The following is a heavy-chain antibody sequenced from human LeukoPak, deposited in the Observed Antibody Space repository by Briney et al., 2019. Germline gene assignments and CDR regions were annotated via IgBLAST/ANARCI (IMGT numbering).Heavy chain of an antibody. V-gene: IGHV4-38-2*02. D-gene: IGHD2-2*01. CDR2: IYHSGST. Sequence: SETLSLTYAVSGYSISSGYYWGWSRQPPGKGLEWIGSIYHSGSTYYNPSLKSRVTISVDTSKNQFSLKLSSVTAADTAVYYCAREGYCSSTSCYGNGMDVWGKGTTVTVSS. J-gene: IGHJ6*04. CDR1: GYSISSGYY. CDR3: AREGYCSSTSCYGNGMDV.